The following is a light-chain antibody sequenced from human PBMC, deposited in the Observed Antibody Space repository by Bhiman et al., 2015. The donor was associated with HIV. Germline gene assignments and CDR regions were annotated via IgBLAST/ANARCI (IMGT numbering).Light chain of an antibody. CDR1: SSDVGGYNH. Sequence: QSALTQPASVSGSPGQSIIISCTGTSSDVGGYNHVSWYQQHPGKAPKLMIFDVSNRPSGVSNRFSGSKSGNTASLTISGLQAEDEADYYCSSYTTSSTYVFGSGTKVTVV. J-gene: IGLJ1*01. CDR3: SSYTTSSTYV. CDR2: DVS. V-gene: IGLV2-14*03.